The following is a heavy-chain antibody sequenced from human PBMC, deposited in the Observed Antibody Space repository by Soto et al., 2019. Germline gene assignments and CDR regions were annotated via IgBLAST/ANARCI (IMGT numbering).Heavy chain of an antibody. V-gene: IGHV6-1*01. Sequence: PSQTLSLTCAISGDSVSSNSAAWNWIRQSPSRGLEWLGRTYYRSKWYNDYAVSVKSRITINPDTSKNQFSLQLNSVTPEDTAVYYCARETGTTSGYYYYYMDVWGKGTTVTVSS. CDR1: GDSVSSNSAA. CDR3: ARETGTTSGYYYYYMDV. CDR2: TYYRSKWYN. J-gene: IGHJ6*03. D-gene: IGHD1-7*01.